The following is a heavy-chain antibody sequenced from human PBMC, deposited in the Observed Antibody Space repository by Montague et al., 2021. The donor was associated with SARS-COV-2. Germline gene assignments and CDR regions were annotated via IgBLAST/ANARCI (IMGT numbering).Heavy chain of an antibody. CDR1: GYSFASYW. CDR2: IYPGDSDT. V-gene: IGHV5-51*01. Sequence: QSGAEVKTPGESLKISCKGSGYSFASYWIGWVRQMPGKGLEWMGIIYPGDSDTRYSPSFQGQVTILADKSISTAYLQWSSLKASDTAMYYCASAYSSSWYYFDYWGQGTLVTVSS. J-gene: IGHJ4*02. D-gene: IGHD6-13*01. CDR3: ASAYSSSWYYFDY.